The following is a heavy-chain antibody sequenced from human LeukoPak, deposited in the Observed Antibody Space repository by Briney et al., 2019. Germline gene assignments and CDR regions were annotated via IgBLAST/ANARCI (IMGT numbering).Heavy chain of an antibody. CDR3: ARGGDIVVVPAAAPVNNWFDP. CDR1: GGSISRGGYY. D-gene: IGHD2-2*01. J-gene: IGHJ5*02. Sequence: SQTLSLTCTVSGGSISRGGYYWSWIRQHPGKGLEWIGYIYYSGSTYYNPSLKSRVTISVDTSKNQFSLKLSSVTAADTAVYYCARGGDIVVVPAAAPVNNWFDPWGQGTLVTVSS. V-gene: IGHV4-31*03. CDR2: IYYSGST.